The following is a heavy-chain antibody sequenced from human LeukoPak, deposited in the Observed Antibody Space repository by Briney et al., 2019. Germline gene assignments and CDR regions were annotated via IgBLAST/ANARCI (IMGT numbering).Heavy chain of an antibody. CDR3: ARGAWYSSSWPVGY. CDR1: GGSISSHY. J-gene: IGHJ4*02. CDR2: IYYSGST. Sequence: SDTLSLTCTLSGGSISSHYWSGIRQPPGKGLAWMGYIYYSGSTNYNPSLKSRVTISVDTSKNQFSLKLSSVTAADTAVYYCARGAWYSSSWPVGYWGQGTLVTVSS. V-gene: IGHV4-59*11. D-gene: IGHD6-13*01.